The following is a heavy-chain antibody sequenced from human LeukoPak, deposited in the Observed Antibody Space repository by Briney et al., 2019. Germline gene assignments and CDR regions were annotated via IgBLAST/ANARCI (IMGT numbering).Heavy chain of an antibody. J-gene: IGHJ6*02. CDR2: MNPNSGNT. Sequence: ASVKVSCKASGYTFTSYDINWVRQATGQGLEWMGWMNPNSGNTGYAQKFQGRVTMTRNTSISTAYMELSSLRSEDTAVYYCASLVSFYYYYGMDVWGQGTTVTASS. V-gene: IGHV1-8*01. CDR1: GYTFTSYD. CDR3: ASLVSFYYYYGMDV. D-gene: IGHD2-2*01.